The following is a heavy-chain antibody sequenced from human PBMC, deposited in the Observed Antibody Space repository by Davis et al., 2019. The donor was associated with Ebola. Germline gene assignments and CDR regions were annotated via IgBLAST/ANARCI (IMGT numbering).Heavy chain of an antibody. D-gene: IGHD5-12*01. J-gene: IGHJ5*02. CDR1: GGSISSGGYY. Sequence: PSETLSLTCTVSGGSISSGGYYWSWIRQHPGKGLEWIGYIYYSGSTYYNPSLKSRVTISVDTSKNQFSLKLSSVTAADTAVYYCARDRGEYSGYDGNWFDPWGQGTLVTVSS. CDR3: ARDRGEYSGYDGNWFDP. CDR2: IYYSGST. V-gene: IGHV4-31*03.